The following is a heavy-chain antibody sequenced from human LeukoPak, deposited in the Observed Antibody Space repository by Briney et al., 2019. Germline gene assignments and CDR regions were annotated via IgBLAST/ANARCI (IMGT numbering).Heavy chain of an antibody. V-gene: IGHV4-59*08. J-gene: IGHJ3*02. D-gene: IGHD2-2*01. CDR2: IYYSGST. Sequence: PSETLSLTCTVSGGSISSYYWSWIQQPPGKGLEWIGYIYYSGSTNYNPSLKSRVTISVDTSKNQFSLKLSSVTAADTAVYYCARVEYCSSTSCYRGNAFDIWGQGTMVTVSS. CDR3: ARVEYCSSTSCYRGNAFDI. CDR1: GGSISSYY.